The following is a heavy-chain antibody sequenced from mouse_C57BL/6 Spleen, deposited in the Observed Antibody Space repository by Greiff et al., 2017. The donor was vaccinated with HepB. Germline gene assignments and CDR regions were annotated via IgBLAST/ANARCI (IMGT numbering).Heavy chain of an antibody. Sequence: EVQVVESGGGLVQPGGSLSLSCAASGFTFTDYYMSWVRQPPGKALEWLGFIRNKANGYTTEYSASVKGRFTISRANSQSILYLQMNALRAEDSATYYCARKGMTTVVATGYFDVWGTGTTVTVSS. CDR2: IRNKANGYTT. CDR1: GFTFTDYY. V-gene: IGHV7-3*01. D-gene: IGHD1-1*01. J-gene: IGHJ1*03. CDR3: ARKGMTTVVATGYFDV.